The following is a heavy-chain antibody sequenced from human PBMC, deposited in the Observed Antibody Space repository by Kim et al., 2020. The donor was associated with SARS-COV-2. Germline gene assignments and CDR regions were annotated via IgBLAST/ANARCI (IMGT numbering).Heavy chain of an antibody. CDR3: ARFEGMVRGVISIEFYYGMDV. D-gene: IGHD3-10*01. Sequence: GGSLRLSCAASGFTFSSYSMNWVRQAPGKGLEWVPSISTSSSYIYYADSVKGRFTISRDNAKNSLYLQMNSLRAEDTAVYYCARFEGMVRGVISIEFYYGMDVWDQGTTVTVSS. CDR2: ISTSSSYI. J-gene: IGHJ6*02. V-gene: IGHV3-21*01. CDR1: GFTFSSYS.